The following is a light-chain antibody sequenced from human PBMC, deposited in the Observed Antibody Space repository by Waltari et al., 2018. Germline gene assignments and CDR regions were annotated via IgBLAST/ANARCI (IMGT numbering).Light chain of an antibody. V-gene: IGLV6-57*03. CDR2: EDN. Sequence: NFLLSQPPPSSESPGTTVTISSTPRSARLSNNYVQSYQQRPGGAPITVIYEDNQRPSGVPGRFSGSIDSSSNSASLTISGLKTEDEADYYCQSYDNSDHWVFGGGTRLTVL. J-gene: IGLJ3*02. CDR1: SARLSNNY. CDR3: QSYDNSDHWV.